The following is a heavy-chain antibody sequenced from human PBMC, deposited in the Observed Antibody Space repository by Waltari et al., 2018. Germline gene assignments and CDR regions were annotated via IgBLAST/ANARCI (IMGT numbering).Heavy chain of an antibody. CDR3: ARGFGSSRDAYSFDN. CDR2: ISGNAATS. D-gene: IGHD3-16*01. CDR1: GFRFSSYA. V-gene: IGHV3-23*01. Sequence: EVQLLDSGGGLVQPGESLRLSCAASGFRFSSYAISWVRQAPGKGLEWVSIISGNAATSYYTDSVKGRFAVSRDNSRNTVWLQMSSLRVEDTAVYYCARGFGSSRDAYSFDNWGQGTQVTVSS. J-gene: IGHJ4*02.